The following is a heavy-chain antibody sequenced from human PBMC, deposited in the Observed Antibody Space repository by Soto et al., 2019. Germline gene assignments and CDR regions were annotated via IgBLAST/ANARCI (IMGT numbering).Heavy chain of an antibody. J-gene: IGHJ6*02. Sequence: GGSLRLSCAASGFTFSSYGMHWVRQAPGKGLEWVAVISYDGSNKYYADSVKGRFTISRDNSKNTLYLQMNSLRAEDTAVYYCAKEXRPAAGVRNYYYYGMDVWGQGTTVTVSS. CDR3: AKEXRPAAGVRNYYYYGMDV. V-gene: IGHV3-30*18. D-gene: IGHD6-13*01. CDR1: GFTFSSYG. CDR2: ISYDGSNK.